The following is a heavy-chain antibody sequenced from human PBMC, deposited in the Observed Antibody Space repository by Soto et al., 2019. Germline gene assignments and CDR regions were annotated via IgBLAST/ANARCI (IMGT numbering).Heavy chain of an antibody. CDR2: LNPNTGDS. Sequence: ASVKVSCKASGYTFTSYDIYWVRQATGQGLGWMGWLNPNTGDSAYAQKFQGRISVTSDTSINTVHMELSSLRSEDTAVYYCARRAETNGWNGFGADKYYFDFWGQGTLVTVS. J-gene: IGHJ4*02. CDR3: ARRAETNGWNGFGADKYYFDF. CDR1: GYTFTSYD. D-gene: IGHD1-1*01. V-gene: IGHV1-8*01.